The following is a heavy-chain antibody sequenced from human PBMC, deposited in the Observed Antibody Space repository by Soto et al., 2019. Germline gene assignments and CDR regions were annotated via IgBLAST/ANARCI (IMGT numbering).Heavy chain of an antibody. CDR2: IIPIFGTA. D-gene: IGHD3-10*01. J-gene: IGHJ6*02. CDR3: ARATITMVRGVIKSLYYYYGMDV. CDR1: GGTFSSYA. V-gene: IGHV1-69*13. Sequence: WASVKVSCKASGGTFSSYAISWVRQAPGQGLEWMGGIIPIFGTANYAQKFQGRVTITADESTSTAYMELSSLRSEDTAVYYCARATITMVRGVIKSLYYYYGMDVWGQGTTVTVSS.